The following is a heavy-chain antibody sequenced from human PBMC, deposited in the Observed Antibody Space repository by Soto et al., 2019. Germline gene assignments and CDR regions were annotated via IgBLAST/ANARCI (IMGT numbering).Heavy chain of an antibody. J-gene: IGHJ3*02. CDR3: SRGIAVAPGAFDI. CDR1: GFTFSDHY. CDR2: SRNKANGYTT. D-gene: IGHD6-19*01. Sequence: EVQLVESGGGLVQPGGSLRLSCAASGFTFSDHYMDWVRQAPGKGLEWVARSRNKANGYTTEYAASVKGRFTISRDDSKNSLFLQMNSLETEDTAVYYCSRGIAVAPGAFDIWGQGTMVTVSS. V-gene: IGHV3-72*01.